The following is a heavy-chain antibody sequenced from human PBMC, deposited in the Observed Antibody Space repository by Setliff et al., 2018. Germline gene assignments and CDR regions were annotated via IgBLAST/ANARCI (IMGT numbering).Heavy chain of an antibody. Sequence: GGSLRLSCAASGFTFGDFAMTWVRQAPGKGLEWVSGIGGRGISTYYADSVKGRFIISRDNSENSLYLQMNSLRAEDTAVYYCARVRGGRDYWGQGTLVTVSS. CDR2: IGGRGIST. CDR1: GFTFGDFA. D-gene: IGHD3-10*01. J-gene: IGHJ4*02. CDR3: ARVRGGRDY. V-gene: IGHV3-23*01.